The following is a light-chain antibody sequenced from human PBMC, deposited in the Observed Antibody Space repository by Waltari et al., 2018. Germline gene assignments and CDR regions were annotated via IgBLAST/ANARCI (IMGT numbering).Light chain of an antibody. CDR2: NKN. Sequence: QTVVTQEPSFSVSPGGTVTLTCGLSSGSVSTSYYPSWYQQTPGQAPRTLIYNKNTRSSGVPDRFSGSILGNKAALTITGAQADDECDYYCVLYMGRGIRVFGGGTKLTVL. V-gene: IGLV8-61*01. J-gene: IGLJ2*01. CDR3: VLYMGRGIRV. CDR1: SGSVSTSYY.